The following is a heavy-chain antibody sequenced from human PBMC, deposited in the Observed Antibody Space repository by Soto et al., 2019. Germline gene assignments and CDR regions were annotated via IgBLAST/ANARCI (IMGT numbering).Heavy chain of an antibody. CDR3: ARVSDCSGGSGYFVYYGMDL. CDR2: ISSSSSYT. D-gene: IGHD2-15*01. CDR1: GFTFSSYS. J-gene: IGHJ6*02. V-gene: IGHV3-21*01. Sequence: GGSLRLSCAASGFTFSSYSMNWVRQAPGKGLEWVSSISSSSSYTYYADSVKGRFTISRDNAKNSLYLQMNSLRAEDTAVYYCARVSDCSGGSGYFVYYGMDLWGQRTT.